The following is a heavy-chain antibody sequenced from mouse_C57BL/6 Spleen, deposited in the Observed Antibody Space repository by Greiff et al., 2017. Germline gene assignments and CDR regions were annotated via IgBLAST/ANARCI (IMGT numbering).Heavy chain of an antibody. CDR3: ARSGCYGSSYGDY. Sequence: QVQLKQPGAELVRPGSSVKLSCKASGYTFTSYWMDWVKQRPGQGLEWIGNIYPSDSETHYNQKFKDKATLTVDKSSSTAYMQLSSLTSEDSAVYYCARSGCYGSSYGDYWGQGTTLTVSS. D-gene: IGHD1-1*01. CDR1: GYTFTSYW. V-gene: IGHV1-61*01. CDR2: IYPSDSET. J-gene: IGHJ2*01.